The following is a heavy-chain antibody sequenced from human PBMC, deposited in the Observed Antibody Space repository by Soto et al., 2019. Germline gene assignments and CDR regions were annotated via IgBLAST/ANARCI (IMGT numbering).Heavy chain of an antibody. D-gene: IGHD6-19*01. Sequence: EVQLLESGGGLVQPGGSLRLSCAASGFTFSSYAMSWVRQAPGKGLEWVSVISGSGGSTYYADSVKGRFTISRDNSKNMLYLQMNSLRAEATAVYYCARRTSGWYLDYWGQGTLVTVSS. CDR3: ARRTSGWYLDY. CDR2: ISGSGGST. J-gene: IGHJ4*02. CDR1: GFTFSSYA. V-gene: IGHV3-23*01.